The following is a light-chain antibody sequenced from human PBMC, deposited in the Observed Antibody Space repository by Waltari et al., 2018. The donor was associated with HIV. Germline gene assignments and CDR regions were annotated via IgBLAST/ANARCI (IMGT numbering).Light chain of an antibody. J-gene: IGLJ2*01. Sequence: QSALTPPPSASGSRGQSVTISCTGTSSYVGAYNYVSWYQQYPGVAPKLIIYEVNKRPSGVPDRFSGSKSGNTASLTVSGLQAEDEADFYCSSYAGSAVVFGGGTKLTVL. CDR2: EVN. V-gene: IGLV2-8*01. CDR1: SSYVGAYNY. CDR3: SSYAGSAVV.